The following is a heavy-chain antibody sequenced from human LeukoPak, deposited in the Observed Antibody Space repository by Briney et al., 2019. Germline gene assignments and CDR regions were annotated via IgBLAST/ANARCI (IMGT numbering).Heavy chain of an antibody. D-gene: IGHD3-3*01. J-gene: IGHJ6*03. CDR2: IIPIFGTA. CDR3: ARDRPRGSGPHYYYYYYMDV. Sequence: SVKVSCKASGGTFSSYAISWVRQAPGQGLEWMGGIIPIFGTANYAQKFQGRVTITADESTSTAYMELRSLRSDDTAVYYCARDRPRGSGPHYYYYYYMDVWGKGTTVTVSS. V-gene: IGHV1-69*13. CDR1: GGTFSSYA.